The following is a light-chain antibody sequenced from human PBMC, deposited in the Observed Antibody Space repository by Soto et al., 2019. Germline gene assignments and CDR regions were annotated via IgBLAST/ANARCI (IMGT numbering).Light chain of an antibody. CDR2: GAS. J-gene: IGKJ4*01. V-gene: IGKV3-15*01. Sequence: DIVMTQSPATLPVSPGERATLSCRASQSVSSNLAWYQQKPGQAPRFLIYGASTRATGIPARFSGSGSGTEFTLTISSLQSEEFAVYYCQQYDNWPLTFGGGTKVEIK. CDR1: QSVSSN. CDR3: QQYDNWPLT.